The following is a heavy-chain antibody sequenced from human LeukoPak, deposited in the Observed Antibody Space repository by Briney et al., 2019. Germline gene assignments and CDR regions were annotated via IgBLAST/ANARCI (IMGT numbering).Heavy chain of an antibody. CDR3: AGQVGATGHFDL. Sequence: GESLKISCKDSGHTFTHYWIAWVRQMPGKGLEWMGMIYPGDSSTRYSPSFEGQVTISADTSISTAYLQWSSLQAADTAMYYCAGQVGATGHFDLWGQGTLVTVSS. CDR2: IYPGDSST. CDR1: GHTFTHYW. D-gene: IGHD1-26*01. V-gene: IGHV5-51*01. J-gene: IGHJ4*02.